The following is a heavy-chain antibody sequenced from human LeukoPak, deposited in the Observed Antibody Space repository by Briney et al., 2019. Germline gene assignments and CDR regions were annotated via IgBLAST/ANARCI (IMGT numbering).Heavy chain of an antibody. CDR1: GYTFTSYF. Sequence: ASVKVSCKVSGYTFTSYFMHWVRQAPGQGLEWMGIINPSGGGTSYSQKFQGRVTMTRDMSTSTVYMELSSLRSDDTAVYYCARHEYDYGSGSYRPWGQGTLVTVSS. V-gene: IGHV1-46*01. CDR3: ARHEYDYGSGSYRP. J-gene: IGHJ5*02. CDR2: INPSGGGT. D-gene: IGHD3-10*01.